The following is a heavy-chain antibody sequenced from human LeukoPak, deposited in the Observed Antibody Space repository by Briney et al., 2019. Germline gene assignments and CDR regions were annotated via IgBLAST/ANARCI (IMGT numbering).Heavy chain of an antibody. Sequence: GSLILSCAAPGFTVSSNYMSWVRQAPGKGLEWVSVIYSGGSTYYADSVKGRFTISRDNSKNTLYLQMNSLRAEDTAVYYCARVVVAALDYWGQGTLVTVSS. CDR1: GFTVSSNY. D-gene: IGHD2-15*01. V-gene: IGHV3-53*01. J-gene: IGHJ4*02. CDR3: ARVVVAALDY. CDR2: IYSGGST.